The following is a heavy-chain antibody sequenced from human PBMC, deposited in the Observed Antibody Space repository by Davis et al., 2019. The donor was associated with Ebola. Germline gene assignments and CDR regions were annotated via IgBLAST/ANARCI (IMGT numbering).Heavy chain of an antibody. V-gene: IGHV3-15*01. CDR2: IKSKSDGGTT. Sequence: GESLKISCAASGFTFNNAWMSWVRQAPGKGLEWVGRIKSKSDGGTTDYAAPVKGRFTISRDDSKITVYLQMNSLKTEDTAMYYCTTNQLHYYDSSGYVSDYWGQGTLVTVSS. CDR1: GFTFNNAW. J-gene: IGHJ4*02. CDR3: TTNQLHYYDSSGYVSDY. D-gene: IGHD3-22*01.